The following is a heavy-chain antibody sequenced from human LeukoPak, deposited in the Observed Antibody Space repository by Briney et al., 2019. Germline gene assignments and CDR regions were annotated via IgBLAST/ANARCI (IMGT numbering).Heavy chain of an antibody. CDR1: GFTFSSYA. CDR3: ARGHCSSTSCYRFDY. V-gene: IGHV3-23*01. CDR2: ISGSGGST. Sequence: GGSLRLSCAASGFTFSSYAMSWVRQAPGKGLEWVSAISGSGGSTYYADSVKGRFTISRDNSKNTLYLQMNSLRAEDTAVYYCARGHCSSTSCYRFDYWGQGTLVTVSS. J-gene: IGHJ4*02. D-gene: IGHD2-2*01.